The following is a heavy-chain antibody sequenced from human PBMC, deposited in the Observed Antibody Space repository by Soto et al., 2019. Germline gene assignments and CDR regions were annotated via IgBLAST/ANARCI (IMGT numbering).Heavy chain of an antibody. CDR3: ARDRYFYDSRGYYRTLDS. V-gene: IGHV4-59*11. D-gene: IGHD3-22*01. CDR2: IFHSGIT. J-gene: IGHJ5*01. CDR1: GDSFSNHY. Sequence: SETLSLTCTISGDSFSNHYWTWIRQSPGKGLEWIGYIFHSGITDYNPSVKSRVTISIDKSRNLFSLNLTYVTAADTAVYYCARDRYFYDSRGYYRTLDSWGQGTLVTVSS.